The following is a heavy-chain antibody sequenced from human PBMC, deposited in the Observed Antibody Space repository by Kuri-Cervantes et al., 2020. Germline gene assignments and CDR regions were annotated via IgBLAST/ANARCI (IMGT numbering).Heavy chain of an antibody. CDR2: ISGSGGST. V-gene: IGHV3-23*01. J-gene: IGHJ5*02. D-gene: IGHD6-13*01. CDR1: GFTFSSYA. CDR3: AKGCSAAGEFDP. Sequence: GGSLSLSCEASGFTFSSYAMSWVRQAPGKGLEWVSAISGSGGSTYYADSVKGRFTISRDNSKNTLYLQMNSLRGDDTALYYCAKGCSAAGEFDPWGQGTLVTVSS.